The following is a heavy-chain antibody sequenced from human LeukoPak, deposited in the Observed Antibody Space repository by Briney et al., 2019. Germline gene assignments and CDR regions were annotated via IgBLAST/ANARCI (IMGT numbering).Heavy chain of an antibody. D-gene: IGHD3-3*01. Sequence: ASETLSLTCTVSGGSISSTSYYWGWIRQPPGKGLEWIGSVYYNGIAYYNPSLKSRVTISVDTSKNQFSLRLNSVTAADTAVYYCARSDDDFWSGYDFWGQGNLVTVSS. J-gene: IGHJ4*02. CDR2: VYYNGIA. V-gene: IGHV4-39*01. CDR1: GGSISSTSYY. CDR3: ARSDDDFWSGYDF.